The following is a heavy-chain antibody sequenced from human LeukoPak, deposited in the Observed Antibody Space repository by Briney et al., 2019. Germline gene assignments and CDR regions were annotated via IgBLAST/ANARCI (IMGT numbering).Heavy chain of an antibody. V-gene: IGHV3-30-3*01. CDR3: ARGSVGTPPPFDY. D-gene: IGHD2-15*01. J-gene: IGHJ4*02. CDR1: GFIFSNYA. CDR2: ISNTGYTK. Sequence: GGSLRLSCAAPGFIFSNYAEHWVRQAPGQGLDWVALISNTGYTKTYADSVKGRFTISRDSSTLYLQMNSLRSEDTAVYYCARGSVGTPPPFDYWGQGTLVTVSS.